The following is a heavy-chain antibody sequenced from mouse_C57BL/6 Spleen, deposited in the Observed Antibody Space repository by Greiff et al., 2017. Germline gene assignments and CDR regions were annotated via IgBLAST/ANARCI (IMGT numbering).Heavy chain of an antibody. V-gene: IGHV1-55*01. CDR3: ARGATMVTYYAMDY. Sequence: QVQLQQSGAELVKPGASVKMSCKASGYTFTSYWITWVKQRPGQGLEWIGDIYPGSGSTNYNEKFKSKATLTVDTSSSTAYMQLSSLTSEDSAVYYCARGATMVTYYAMDYWGQGTSVTVSS. CDR1: GYTFTSYW. CDR2: IYPGSGST. D-gene: IGHD2-2*01. J-gene: IGHJ4*01.